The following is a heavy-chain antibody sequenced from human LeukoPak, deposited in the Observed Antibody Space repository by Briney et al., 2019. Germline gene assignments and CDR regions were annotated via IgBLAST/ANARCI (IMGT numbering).Heavy chain of an antibody. CDR2: INSDGSNI. V-gene: IGHV3-74*03. CDR3: ARGSPLGGN. CDR1: GFTFSSSW. J-gene: IGHJ4*02. Sequence: PGGSLRLSCAASGFTFSSSWMHWVRQAPGKGLEWVSHINSDGSNIKYADSVKGRFTISRDNAENTLSLQMNSLRAEDTAVYYCARGSPLGGNWGQGTLVTVSS.